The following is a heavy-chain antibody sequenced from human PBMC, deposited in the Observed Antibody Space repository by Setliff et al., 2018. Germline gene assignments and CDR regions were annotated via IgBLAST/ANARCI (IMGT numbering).Heavy chain of an antibody. D-gene: IGHD3-22*01. Sequence: PSETLSLTCAVYGGSFSTYYWIWIRQPPGKGLEWIGEINHSGSTYYNPSLKSRVTISVDTSKNQFSLKLSSVTAADTAVYYCARALIYDSSGYYRAHWYFDLWGRGTLVTVSS. CDR1: GGSFSTYY. V-gene: IGHV4-34*01. CDR3: ARALIYDSSGYYRAHWYFDL. J-gene: IGHJ2*01. CDR2: INHSGST.